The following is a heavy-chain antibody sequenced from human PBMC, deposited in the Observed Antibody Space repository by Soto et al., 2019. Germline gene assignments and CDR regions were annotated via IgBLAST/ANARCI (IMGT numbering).Heavy chain of an antibody. CDR3: ARHNIGSGWYGGASTGPLKVYYYGMDV. J-gene: IGHJ6*02. D-gene: IGHD6-19*01. CDR2: IYPGDPDT. Sequence: GESLKISCKGSGYSFTSYWIGWVRQMPGKGLEWMGIIYPGDPDTRYSPSFQGQVTISADKSISTAYLQWSSLKASDTAMYYCARHNIGSGWYGGASTGPLKVYYYGMDVWGQGTTVTVSS. CDR1: GYSFTSYW. V-gene: IGHV5-51*01.